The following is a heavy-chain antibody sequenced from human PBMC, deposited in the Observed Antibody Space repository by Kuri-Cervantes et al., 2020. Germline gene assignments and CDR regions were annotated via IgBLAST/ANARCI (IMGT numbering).Heavy chain of an antibody. CDR3: ARDGSGWYSSAYYFDF. Sequence: SETLSLTCTVSGGSISSYYWSWIRQPPGKGLEWIGYIYYSGSTNYNTSLKSRVTISVDTSKNQFSLKLSSVTAADTAVYYCARDGSGWYSSAYYFDFWGQGTLVTVSS. CDR1: GGSISSYY. D-gene: IGHD6-19*01. V-gene: IGHV4-59*01. CDR2: IYYSGST. J-gene: IGHJ4*02.